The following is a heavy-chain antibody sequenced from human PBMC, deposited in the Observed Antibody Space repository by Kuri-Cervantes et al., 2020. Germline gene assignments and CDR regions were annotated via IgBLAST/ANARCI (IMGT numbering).Heavy chain of an antibody. J-gene: IGHJ4*02. CDR1: GYTFTSYG. CDR2: INPSGGST. Sequence: ASVKVSCKASGYTFTSYGISWVRQAPGQGLEWMGIINPSGGSTSYAQKFQGRVTMTRDTSTSTVYMELSSLRSEDTAVYYCARGYEDAAIDYWGQGTLVTVSS. CDR3: ARGYEDAAIDY. V-gene: IGHV1-46*01. D-gene: IGHD5-12*01.